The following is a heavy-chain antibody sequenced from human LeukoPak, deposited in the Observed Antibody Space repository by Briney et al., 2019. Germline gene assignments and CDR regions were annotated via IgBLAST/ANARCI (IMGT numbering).Heavy chain of an antibody. CDR1: GFTFSNAW. J-gene: IGHJ4*02. CDR3: TTQTTVTTDY. Sequence: GGSLRLSCAASGFTFSNAWMSWGRQAPGKGLEWVGSIKSKTDGGTTDYAAPVKGRFTISRDDSKNTLYLQMNSLRTEDTAVYYCTTQTTVTTDYWGQGTLVTVSS. V-gene: IGHV3-15*01. CDR2: IKSKTDGGTT. D-gene: IGHD4-17*01.